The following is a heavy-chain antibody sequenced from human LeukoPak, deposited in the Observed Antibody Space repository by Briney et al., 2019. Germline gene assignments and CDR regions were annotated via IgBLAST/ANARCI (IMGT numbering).Heavy chain of an antibody. CDR2: INPSGGST. V-gene: IGHV1-46*01. Sequence: ASVKVSCKASGYTFTSYYMHWVRQAPGQGLEWMGIINPSGGSTSYAQKFQGRVTMTRDTSTSTVYMELSSLRSEDTAVYYCARNTYYDFWSGYSSSSGHIGYWGQGTLVTVSS. CDR1: GYTFTSYY. J-gene: IGHJ4*02. D-gene: IGHD3-3*01. CDR3: ARNTYYDFWSGYSSSSGHIGY.